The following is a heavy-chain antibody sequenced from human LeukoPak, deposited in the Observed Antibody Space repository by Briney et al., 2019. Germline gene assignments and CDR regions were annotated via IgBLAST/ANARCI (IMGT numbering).Heavy chain of an antibody. J-gene: IGHJ6*03. V-gene: IGHV3-7*01. D-gene: IGHD3-3*01. Sequence: GGSLRLSCAASGFTFSSYWMTWVCQTPGKGLEWVANIKQDGIEIYYVDSVKGRFTISRDNAKNSLYMQMNSLRAEDTAVYYCARVGEFLRSPYYYMDVWGKGTTVTVSS. CDR3: ARVGEFLRSPYYYMDV. CDR2: IKQDGIEI. CDR1: GFTFSSYW.